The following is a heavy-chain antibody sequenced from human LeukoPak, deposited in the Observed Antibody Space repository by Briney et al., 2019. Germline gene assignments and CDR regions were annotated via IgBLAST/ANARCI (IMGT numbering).Heavy chain of an antibody. Sequence: GGSLRLSCAASGFTFSSYWMSWVRQAPGKGLGWVANIKQDGSEKYYVDSVKGRFTISRDNAKNSLYLQMNSLRAEDTAVYYCARRRAGELSRLYYFDYWGQGTLVTVSS. CDR3: ARRRAGELSRLYYFDY. V-gene: IGHV3-7*03. CDR2: IKQDGSEK. D-gene: IGHD3-16*02. CDR1: GFTFSSYW. J-gene: IGHJ4*02.